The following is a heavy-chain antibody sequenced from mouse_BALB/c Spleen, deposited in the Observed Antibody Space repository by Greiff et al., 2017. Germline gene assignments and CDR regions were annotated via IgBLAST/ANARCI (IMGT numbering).Heavy chain of an antibody. J-gene: IGHJ3*01. CDR3: ARGFTTATRVWAY. CDR2: ISSGGST. D-gene: IGHD1-2*01. Sequence: EVMLVESGGGLVKPGGSLKLSCAASGFTFSSYAMSWVRQTPEKRLEWVASISSGGSTYYPDSVKGRFTISRDNARNILYLQMSSLRSEDTAMYYCARGFTTATRVWAYWGQGTLVTVSA. CDR1: GFTFSSYA. V-gene: IGHV5-6-5*01.